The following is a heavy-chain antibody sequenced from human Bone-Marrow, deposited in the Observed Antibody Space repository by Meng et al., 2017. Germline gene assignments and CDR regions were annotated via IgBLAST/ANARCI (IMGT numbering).Heavy chain of an antibody. CDR1: GGTFSSYA. CDR3: ARDPMVRGVFDAFDI. Sequence: ASVKVSCKASGGTFSSYAISWVRQAPGQGLEWMGWISAYNGNTNYAQKLQGRVTMTTDTSTSTAYMELRSLRSDDTAVYYCARDPMVRGVFDAFDIWGQGTMVTVSS. V-gene: IGHV1-18*01. CDR2: ISAYNGNT. D-gene: IGHD3-10*01. J-gene: IGHJ3*02.